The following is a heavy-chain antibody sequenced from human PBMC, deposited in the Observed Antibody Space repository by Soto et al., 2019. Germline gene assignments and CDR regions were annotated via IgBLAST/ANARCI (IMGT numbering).Heavy chain of an antibody. V-gene: IGHV1-69*04. D-gene: IGHD3-22*01. CDR3: ARDLGPDYYDSSGYYFDAFDI. Sequence: SVKVSCKASGGTFSSYAISWVLQAPGQGLEWMGRIIPILGIANYAQKFQGRVTITADKSTSTAYMELSSLRSEDTAVYYCARDLGPDYYDSSGYYFDAFDIWGQGTMVTVSS. CDR1: GGTFSSYA. CDR2: IIPILGIA. J-gene: IGHJ3*02.